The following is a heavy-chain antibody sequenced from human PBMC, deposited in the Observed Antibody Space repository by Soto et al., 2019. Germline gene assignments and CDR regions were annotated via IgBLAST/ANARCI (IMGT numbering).Heavy chain of an antibody. J-gene: IGHJ4*02. Sequence: WAQHSNGQGLEWMGGIIPIFGTTHYAQRFQGRVTITADESTGTAYMELGSLTSDDTAVYYFTRDRYDSSGYFARWGRDSWGQGILVTVSP. D-gene: IGHD3-22*01. CDR3: TRDRYDSSGYFARWGRDS. V-gene: IGHV1-69*01. CDR2: IIPIFGTT.